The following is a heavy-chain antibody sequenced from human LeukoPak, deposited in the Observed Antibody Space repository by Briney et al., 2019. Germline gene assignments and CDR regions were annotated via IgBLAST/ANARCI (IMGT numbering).Heavy chain of an antibody. CDR2: IYPGDSDT. CDR1: GYTVTNYW. D-gene: IGHD3-16*01. Sequence: GESLKISCKGSGYTVTNYWIGWVRQTPGKGLEWMGIIYPGDSDTRYNPSFQGQVTISADKSISTAYLQWSSLEASDNGIHYCARRGPSTEYFDHWGQGTLVTVSS. CDR3: ARRGPSTEYFDH. V-gene: IGHV5-51*01. J-gene: IGHJ4*02.